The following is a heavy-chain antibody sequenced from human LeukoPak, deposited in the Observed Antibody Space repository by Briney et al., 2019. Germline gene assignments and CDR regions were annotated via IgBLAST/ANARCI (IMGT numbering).Heavy chain of an antibody. CDR2: ISSSSSYI. J-gene: IGHJ4*02. Sequence: LSLFGASSAGSNILYCITCRHQASVLGPGFISSISSSSSYIYYADSVKGRFTISRDNAKNSLYLQMNSLRAEDTAVYYCAREPLYSSSWYGGNYWGQGTLVTVSS. CDR3: AREPLYSSSWYGGNY. D-gene: IGHD6-13*01. V-gene: IGHV3-21*01. CDR1: AGSNILYC.